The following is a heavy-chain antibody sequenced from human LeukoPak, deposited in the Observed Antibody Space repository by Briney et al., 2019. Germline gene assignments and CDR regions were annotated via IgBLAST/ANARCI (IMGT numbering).Heavy chain of an antibody. V-gene: IGHV3-53*01. CDR2: IYSGGAT. CDR1: GFIVSSNY. D-gene: IGHD1-26*01. CDR3: ARGPIVGPTKGFDP. Sequence: GGSLRLSCAASGFIVSSNYMSWVRQAPGKGLVWVSVIYSGGATYYADSVKGRFTISRDNSKNMLYLQMNSLRAEDTAAYYCARGPIVGPTKGFDPWGQGTLVTVSS. J-gene: IGHJ5*02.